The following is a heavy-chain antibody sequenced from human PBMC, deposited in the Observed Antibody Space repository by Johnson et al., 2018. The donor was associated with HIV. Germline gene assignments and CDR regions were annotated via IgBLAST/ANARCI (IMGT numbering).Heavy chain of an antibody. V-gene: IGHV3-30-3*01. J-gene: IGHJ3*02. D-gene: IGHD1-26*01. Sequence: VQLVESGGGVVQPGRSLRLSCAASGFSFTKYAMHWVRQAPGKGLEWVAIISYDGNNKYYADSVKGRFTISRDNSKNTLYLQMNSLRAEDTAVYYCAKDGGSYGGAFDIWGQGTMVTVSS. CDR2: ISYDGNNK. CDR1: GFSFTKYA. CDR3: AKDGGSYGGAFDI.